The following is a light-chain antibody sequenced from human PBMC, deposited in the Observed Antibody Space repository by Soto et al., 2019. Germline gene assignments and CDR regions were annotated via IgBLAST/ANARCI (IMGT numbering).Light chain of an antibody. CDR1: QSISSY. Sequence: DIQMTQSPSTLSASEGDTVTVTCRASQSISSYLTWYQQKPGKAPRLLIYAASSLQSGVPARFSGSGSGTDFTLTISRLEHEDFAVYYCQQYGSSGTFGQGTKVDI. CDR3: QQYGSSGT. V-gene: IGKV1-39*01. CDR2: AAS. J-gene: IGKJ1*01.